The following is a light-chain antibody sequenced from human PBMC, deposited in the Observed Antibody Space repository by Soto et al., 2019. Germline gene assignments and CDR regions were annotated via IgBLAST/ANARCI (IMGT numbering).Light chain of an antibody. CDR3: AAWDDSLSSGV. CDR1: SSNNGSNT. CDR2: SNN. Sequence: QTVVTQPPSASGTPGQRVTISCSGSSSNNGSNTVNWYQQLPGTAPKLLIYSNNQRPSGVPDRFSSSKSGTSASLAISGLQSEDEADYYCAAWDDSLSSGVFGGGTKLTVL. J-gene: IGLJ2*01. V-gene: IGLV1-44*01.